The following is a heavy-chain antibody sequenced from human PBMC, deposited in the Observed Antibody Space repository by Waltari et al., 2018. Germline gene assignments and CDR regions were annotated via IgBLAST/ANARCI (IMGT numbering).Heavy chain of an antibody. CDR3: AEAVAGTEWYFDL. CDR1: GGTFSSYT. J-gene: IGHJ2*01. Sequence: QVQLVQSGAEVKKPGSSVKVSCKASGGTFSSYTISWVRQAPGQGLEWMGRIIPILGIANYAQKFQGRVTITADKSTSTAYMELSSLRSEDTAVYYCAEAVAGTEWYFDLWGRGTLVTVSS. D-gene: IGHD6-19*01. CDR2: IIPILGIA. V-gene: IGHV1-69*02.